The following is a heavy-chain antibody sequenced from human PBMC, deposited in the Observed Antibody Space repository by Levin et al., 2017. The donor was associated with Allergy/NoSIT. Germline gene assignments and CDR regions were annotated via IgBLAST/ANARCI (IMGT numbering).Heavy chain of an antibody. CDR1: GFSFSSYA. V-gene: IGHV3-30-3*01. J-gene: IGHJ4*02. CDR2: IAYDGGNI. D-gene: IGHD3-10*01. Sequence: GESLKISCAASGFSFSSYAMHWVRQAPGKGLERVAIIAYDGGNIHYADFVKGRFTISRDNYRNTLYLHMNSLRAEDTAVYYCARVDQYYIPDYWGQGTLLIVSS. CDR3: ARVDQYYIPDY.